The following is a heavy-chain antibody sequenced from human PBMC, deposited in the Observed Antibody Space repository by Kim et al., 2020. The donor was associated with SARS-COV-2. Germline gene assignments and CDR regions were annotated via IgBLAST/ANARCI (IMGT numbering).Heavy chain of an antibody. CDR3: ASNIAARLTLDY. CDR2: INHSGST. Sequence: SETLSLTCAVYGGSFSGYYWSWIRQPPGKGLEWIGEINHSGSTNYNPSLKSRVTISVDTSKNQFSLKLSSVTAADTAVYYCASNIAARLTLDYWGQGTLVTVSS. J-gene: IGHJ4*02. CDR1: GGSFSGYY. D-gene: IGHD6-6*01. V-gene: IGHV4-34*01.